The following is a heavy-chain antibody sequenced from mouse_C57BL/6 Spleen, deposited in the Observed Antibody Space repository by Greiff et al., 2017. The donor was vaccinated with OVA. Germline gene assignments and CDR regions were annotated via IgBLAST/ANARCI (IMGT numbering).Heavy chain of an antibody. CDR2: INPGSGGT. Sequence: VKLMESGAELVRPGTSVKVSCKASGYAFTNYLIEWVKQRPGQGLEWIGVINPGSGGTNYNEKFKGKATLTADKSSSTAYMQLSSLTSEDSAVYFCARIGIYYGSDYWGQGTTLTVSS. D-gene: IGHD1-1*01. CDR3: ARIGIYYGSDY. CDR1: GYAFTNYL. J-gene: IGHJ2*01. V-gene: IGHV1-54*01.